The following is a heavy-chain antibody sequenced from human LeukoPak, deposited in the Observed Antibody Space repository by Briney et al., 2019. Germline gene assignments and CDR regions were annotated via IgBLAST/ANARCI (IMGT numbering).Heavy chain of an antibody. CDR1: GFTFSSYA. CDR3: ANQAYYYDSSGYYYYFDY. V-gene: IGHV3-23*01. J-gene: IGHJ4*02. Sequence: PGGSLRLFCAASGFTFSSYAMSWVRQAPGKGLEWVSAISGSGGSTYYADSVKGRFTISRDNSKNTLYLQMNSLRAEDTAVYYCANQAYYYDSSGYYYYFDYWGQGTLVTVSS. D-gene: IGHD3-22*01. CDR2: ISGSGGST.